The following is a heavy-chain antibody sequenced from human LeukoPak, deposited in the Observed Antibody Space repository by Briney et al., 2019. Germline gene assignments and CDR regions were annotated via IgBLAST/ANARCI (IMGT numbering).Heavy chain of an antibody. CDR1: GFTFSRHG. J-gene: IGHJ4*02. V-gene: IGHV3-30*02. Sequence: GGSLRLSCAASGFTFSRHGIHWVRQAPGKGLEWVAFIRYDGNNKYYADSVKGRLTISRDNSKNTLYLQMNSLRAEDTAVYYCAKGLPGSGYYYFDYWGQGTLVTVSS. CDR3: AKGLPGSGYYYFDY. D-gene: IGHD3-3*01. CDR2: IRYDGNNK.